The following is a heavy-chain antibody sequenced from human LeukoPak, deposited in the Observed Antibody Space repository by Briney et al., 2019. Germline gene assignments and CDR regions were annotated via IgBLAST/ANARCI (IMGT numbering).Heavy chain of an antibody. CDR2: IHREGTTT. V-gene: IGHV3-74*01. CDR1: GFTFSAYW. CDR3: ARDSDWLLFDY. Sequence: GGSLTLSCAASGFTFSAYWMHWVRQVPGKGLVWVSRIHREGTTTIYADSVKGRFTISRDNGKNTLYLHMNSLRAVDTAVYYCARDSDWLLFDYWGQGTLVTVSS. D-gene: IGHD3-9*01. J-gene: IGHJ4*02.